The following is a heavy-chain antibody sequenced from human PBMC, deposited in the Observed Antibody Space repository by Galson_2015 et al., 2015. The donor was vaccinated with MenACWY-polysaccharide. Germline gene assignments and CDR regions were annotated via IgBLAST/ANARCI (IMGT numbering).Heavy chain of an antibody. Sequence: QSGAEVNKPGESLTISCKGSGYSFISYWIGWVRQMPGKGLEWIGIIYPGDSDTRYSPSFQGQVTISADKSISTAYLHGRSLKAWYAAMYYGARQDRSGYYSIDYWGQGTLVTVSS. CDR3: ARQDRSGYYSIDY. CDR2: IYPGDSDT. J-gene: IGHJ4*02. D-gene: IGHD3-22*01. CDR1: GYSFISYW. V-gene: IGHV5-51*01.